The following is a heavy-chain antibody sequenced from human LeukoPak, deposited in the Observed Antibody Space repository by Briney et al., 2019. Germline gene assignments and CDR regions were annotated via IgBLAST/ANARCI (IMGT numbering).Heavy chain of an antibody. J-gene: IGHJ6*02. CDR2: IYYSGST. Sequence: PSETLSLTCTVSGGSISSYYWSWIRQPPGKGLEWIGYIYYSGSTNYNPSLKSRVTISVDTSKNQFSLKLSSVTAADTAVYYCARFISPHYYDSSGHKGYYYYGMDVWGQGTTVTVSS. V-gene: IGHV4-59*01. CDR3: ARFISPHYYDSSGHKGYYYYGMDV. D-gene: IGHD3-22*01. CDR1: GGSISSYY.